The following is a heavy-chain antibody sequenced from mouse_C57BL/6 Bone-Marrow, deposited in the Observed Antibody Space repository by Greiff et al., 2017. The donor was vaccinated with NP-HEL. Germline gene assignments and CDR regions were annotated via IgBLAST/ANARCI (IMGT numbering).Heavy chain of an antibody. D-gene: IGHD1-1*01. V-gene: IGHV1-15*01. CDR3: TRKGDGRAFAY. CDR1: GYTFTDYE. Sequence: QVHVKQSGAELVRPGASVTLSCKASGYTFTDYEMHWVKQTPVHGLEWIGAIDPETGGTAYNQKFKGKAILTADKSSSTAYMKLRSLTSEDAAVYYCTRKGDGRAFAYWGQGTLVTVSA. J-gene: IGHJ3*01. CDR2: IDPETGGT.